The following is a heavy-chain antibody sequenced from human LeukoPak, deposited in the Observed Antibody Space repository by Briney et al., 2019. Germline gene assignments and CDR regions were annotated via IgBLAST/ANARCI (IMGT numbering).Heavy chain of an antibody. CDR3: ARIVVDRYYYYYMDV. V-gene: IGHV1-18*01. CDR2: ISAYNGNT. D-gene: IGHD3-22*01. Sequence: GASVKVSCKASGYTFTSYGISWVRQAPGQGLEWMGWISAYNGNTNYAQKLQGRVTMTTDTSTSTAYMELRSLRSDDTAVYYCARIVVDRYYYYYMDVWGKGTTVTVSS. CDR1: GYTFTSYG. J-gene: IGHJ6*03.